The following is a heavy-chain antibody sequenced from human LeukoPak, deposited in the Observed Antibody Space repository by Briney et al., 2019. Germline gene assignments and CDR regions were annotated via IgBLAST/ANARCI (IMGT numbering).Heavy chain of an antibody. Sequence: PGGSLRLSCAASGFTFHNYAMSWVRQAPGKGLEYVSAISSNGGSTYYANSVKGRFTISRDNSKNTLYLQMGSLRAEDMAVYYCASSLVAARPNFDYWGQGTLVTVSS. CDR2: ISSNGGST. J-gene: IGHJ4*02. V-gene: IGHV3-64*01. CDR3: ASSLVAARPNFDY. D-gene: IGHD6-6*01. CDR1: GFTFHNYA.